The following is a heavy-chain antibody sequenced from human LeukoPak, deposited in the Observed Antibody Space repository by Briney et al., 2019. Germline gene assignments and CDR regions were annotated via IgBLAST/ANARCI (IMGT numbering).Heavy chain of an antibody. V-gene: IGHV4-61*02. CDR2: IYTSGST. CDR3: ARAKITHSRYYYYMDV. Sequence: PSETLSLTCTVSGGSISSGSYYWSWIRQPAGKGLEWIGRIYTSGSTNYNPSLKSRVTISVDTSKNQFSLKLSSVTAADTAVYYCARAKITHSRYYYYMDVWGKGTTVTISS. D-gene: IGHD3-10*01. J-gene: IGHJ6*03. CDR1: GGSISSGSYY.